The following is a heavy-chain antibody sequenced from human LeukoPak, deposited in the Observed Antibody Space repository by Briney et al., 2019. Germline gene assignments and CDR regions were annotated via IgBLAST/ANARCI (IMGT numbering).Heavy chain of an antibody. D-gene: IGHD5-12*01. CDR2: INQGGSVK. CDR1: GFTFRSYW. V-gene: IGHV3-7*01. J-gene: IGHJ4*02. Sequence: GGSLRLSCAASGFTFRSYWMSWFRQAPGKGLEWVANINQGGSVKYYADSVKGRFTISRDDAKNSLYVQMNSLRDEDTAVYYCARVGYSGWNLEYWGQGTLVTVSS. CDR3: ARVGYSGWNLEY.